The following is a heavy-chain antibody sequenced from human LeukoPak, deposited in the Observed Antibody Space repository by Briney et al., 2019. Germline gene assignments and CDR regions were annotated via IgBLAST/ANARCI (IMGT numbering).Heavy chain of an antibody. J-gene: IGHJ4*02. CDR3: ARACSGGSCYSD. CDR2: ISGSGGST. CDR1: GFTFSSYA. Sequence: PGGSLRLSCAASGFTFSSYAMSWVRQAPEKGLEWVSAISGSGGSTYYADSVKGRFTISRDNSKNTLYLQMNSLGAEDTAVYYCARACSGGSCYSDWGQGTLVTVSS. D-gene: IGHD2-15*01. V-gene: IGHV3-23*01.